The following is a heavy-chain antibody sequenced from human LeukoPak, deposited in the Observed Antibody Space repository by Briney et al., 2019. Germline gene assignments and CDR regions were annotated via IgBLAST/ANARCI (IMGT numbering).Heavy chain of an antibody. CDR1: GFTFSTYS. Sequence: GGSLRLSCAASGFTFSTYSMNWVRQAPGKGLEWVSYIRSTSSHIDYADSVKGRFTISRDNAKSSVYLQMNSLRVEDTAVYYCARNNIFLDYWGQGILVTVSS. J-gene: IGHJ4*02. CDR2: IRSTSSHI. CDR3: ARNNIFLDY. D-gene: IGHD3-3*02. V-gene: IGHV3-21*01.